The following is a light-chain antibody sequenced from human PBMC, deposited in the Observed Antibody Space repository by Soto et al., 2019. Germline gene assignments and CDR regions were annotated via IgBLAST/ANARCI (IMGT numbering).Light chain of an antibody. Sequence: SVLTQPPSASGSPGQSVTISCTGTSSDIGSYNYVSWYQQHPGKAPKLMIYEVNKRPSGVPDRFSGSKSGNTASLIVSGLQAEDEADYYCGSYGGGNNFYVFGSGTKVTVL. CDR1: SSDIGSYNY. V-gene: IGLV2-8*01. CDR3: GSYGGGNNFYV. CDR2: EVN. J-gene: IGLJ1*01.